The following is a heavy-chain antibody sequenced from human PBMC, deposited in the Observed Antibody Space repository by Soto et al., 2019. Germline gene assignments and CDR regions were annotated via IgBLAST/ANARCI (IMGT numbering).Heavy chain of an antibody. V-gene: IGHV5-10-1*01. CDR3: ARLRIAAATYYYYGMDF. D-gene: IGHD6-13*01. CDR2: IDPSDSYT. J-gene: IGHJ6*02. CDR1: GYSFTSYW. Sequence: GESLKISCKGPGYSFTSYWISWVRQMPGKGLEWMGRIDPSDSYTNYSPSFQGHVTISADKSISTAYLQWSSLKASDTAMYYCARLRIAAATYYYYGMDFWGQGTTVTVSS.